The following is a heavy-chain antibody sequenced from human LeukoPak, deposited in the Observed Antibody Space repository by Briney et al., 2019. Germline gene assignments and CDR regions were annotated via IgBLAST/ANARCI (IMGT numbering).Heavy chain of an antibody. CDR2: ISSGSTYI. J-gene: IGHJ4*02. CDR3: AKSNRYYSDY. Sequence: GGSLRLSCAASGFTFSTYSMNWVRQAPGKGLEWVSSISSGSTYIYYADSVKGRFTISRDNAKNSLYLQMNSLRAEDTAFYYCAKSNRYYSDYWGQGTLVTVSS. V-gene: IGHV3-21*04. D-gene: IGHD1-14*01. CDR1: GFTFSTYS.